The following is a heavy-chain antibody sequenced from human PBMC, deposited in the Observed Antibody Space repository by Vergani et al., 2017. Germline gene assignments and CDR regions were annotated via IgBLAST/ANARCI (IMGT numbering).Heavy chain of an antibody. Sequence: QVQLQQWGGGLLKPSETLSLTCVVNGGSFTSYHWTWIRQSPGEGLEWVGDIDHTGRPDYNPSLKSRLTMSVDKSRNQLSLTLNSVTATDTSIYFCARVNTETNGHRYYYYYMDVWGQGTAVTVS. D-gene: IGHD4-11*01. J-gene: IGHJ6*03. CDR3: ARVNTETNGHRYYYYYMDV. CDR1: GGSFTSYH. V-gene: IGHV4-34*01. CDR2: IDHTGRP.